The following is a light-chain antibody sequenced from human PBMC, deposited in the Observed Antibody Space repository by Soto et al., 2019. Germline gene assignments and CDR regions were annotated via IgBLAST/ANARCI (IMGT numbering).Light chain of an antibody. CDR3: QQYNNWPPMST. V-gene: IGKV3-15*01. J-gene: IGKJ2*01. CDR2: GTS. Sequence: EIVMTQSPDTLSVSPGEGATLSCRASQNVGRNVAWYQQRPGQAPRLLIHGTSTRAADIPARFSGSVSGTEFTLTINSLQPEDFVIYYCQQYNNWPPMSTFGQGTKLEMK. CDR1: QNVGRN.